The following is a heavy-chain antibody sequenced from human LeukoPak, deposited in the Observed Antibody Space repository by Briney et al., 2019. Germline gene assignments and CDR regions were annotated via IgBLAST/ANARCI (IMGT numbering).Heavy chain of an antibody. J-gene: IGHJ4*02. V-gene: IGHV3-66*01. CDR1: GFTVSSNY. D-gene: IGHD6-6*01. CDR3: ARWMRTQLALDY. CDR2: IYSGGST. Sequence: GGSLRLSCAASGFTVSSNYMSWVRQAPGKGLEWVSVIYSGGSTYYADSVKGRFTISRDNSKNTLYLQMNSLRAEDTAVYYCARWMRTQLALDYWGQGTLVTVSS.